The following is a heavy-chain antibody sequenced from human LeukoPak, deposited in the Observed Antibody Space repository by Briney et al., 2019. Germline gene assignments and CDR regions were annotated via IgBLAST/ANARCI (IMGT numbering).Heavy chain of an antibody. J-gene: IGHJ4*02. Sequence: PSQTLTLTCSVSGGSISSGGYYWSWIRQPPGKGLEWIGYIYYSGSTNYNPSLKSRVTMSVDTSKNQFSLKLSSVTAADTAVYYCARGYRDDLYCSSTSCYALDYWGQGTLVTVSS. CDR1: GGSISSGGYY. CDR3: ARGYRDDLYCSSTSCYALDY. D-gene: IGHD2-2*01. CDR2: IYYSGST. V-gene: IGHV4-61*08.